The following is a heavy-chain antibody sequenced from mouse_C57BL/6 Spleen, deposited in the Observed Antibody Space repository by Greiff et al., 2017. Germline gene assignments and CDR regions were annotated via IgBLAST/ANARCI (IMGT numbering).Heavy chain of an antibody. J-gene: IGHJ4*01. CDR1: GFTFSSYG. CDR3: ASQGYDCDSYYAMDD. CDR2: ISSGGSYT. D-gene: IGHD2-4*01. Sequence: EVQLVESGGDLVKPGGSLKLSCAASGFTFSSYGMSWVRQTPDKRLEWVATISSGGSYTYYPDSVKGRFTISIDNAKNTLYLQMSSLKSEDTAMYYCASQGYDCDSYYAMDDWGPGTSVTVSS. V-gene: IGHV5-6*01.